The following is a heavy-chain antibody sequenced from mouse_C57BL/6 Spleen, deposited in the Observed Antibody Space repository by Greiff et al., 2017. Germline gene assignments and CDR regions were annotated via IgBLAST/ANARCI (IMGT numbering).Heavy chain of an antibody. CDR2: IWSGGST. V-gene: IGHV2-2*01. Sequence: VMLVESGPGLVQPSQSLSITCTVSGFSLTSYGVHWVRQSPGKGLEWLGVIWSGGSTDYNAAFISRLSISKDNSKSQVFFKMNSLQADDTAIYYCASQTGNYWGQGTTLTVSS. CDR3: ASQTGNY. J-gene: IGHJ2*01. D-gene: IGHD4-1*01. CDR1: GFSLTSYG.